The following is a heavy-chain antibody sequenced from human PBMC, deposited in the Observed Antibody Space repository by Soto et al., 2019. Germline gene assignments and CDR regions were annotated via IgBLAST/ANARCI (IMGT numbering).Heavy chain of an antibody. D-gene: IGHD2-2*01. Sequence: SVKVSCKASGYTFNSYYMRSPRQAPRQRLEWMGIINPSGGSTSYAQKFQGRVTMTRDTSTSTVYMELSSLRSEDTAVYYCARAVAFGSEVVRSGTGYWGQGTLVPVSS. J-gene: IGHJ4*02. CDR3: ARAVAFGSEVVRSGTGY. V-gene: IGHV1-46*02. CDR2: INPSGGST. CDR1: GYTFNSYY.